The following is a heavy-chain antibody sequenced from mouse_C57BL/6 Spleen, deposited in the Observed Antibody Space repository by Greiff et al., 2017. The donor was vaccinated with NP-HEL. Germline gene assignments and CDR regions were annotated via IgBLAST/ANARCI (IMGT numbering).Heavy chain of an antibody. J-gene: IGHJ1*03. V-gene: IGHV7-3*01. CDR1: GFTFTDYY. D-gene: IGHD1-1*02. CDR3: ASLNGYWYFDV. CDR2: IRNKANGYTT. Sequence: EVQGVESGGGLVQPGGSLSLSCAASGFTFTDYYMSWVRQPPGKALEWLGFIRNKANGYTTEYSASVKGRFTISRDNSQSILYLQMNALRAEDSATYYCASLNGYWYFDVWGTGTTVTVSS.